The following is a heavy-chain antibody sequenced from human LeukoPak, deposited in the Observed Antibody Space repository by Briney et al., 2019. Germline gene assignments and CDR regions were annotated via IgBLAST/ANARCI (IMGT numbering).Heavy chain of an antibody. V-gene: IGHV3-66*04. CDR1: GFTVSSNY. J-gene: IGHJ3*02. CDR2: IYSGGST. CDR3: ARRDSSSLTDAFDI. Sequence: GGSLRLSCAASGFTVSSNYMSWVRQAPGKGLEWVSVIYSGGSTYYADSVKGRFTISTDNSKNTLYLQMNSLRGEDTAVYYCARRDSSSLTDAFDIWGQGTRVTVSS. D-gene: IGHD6-19*01.